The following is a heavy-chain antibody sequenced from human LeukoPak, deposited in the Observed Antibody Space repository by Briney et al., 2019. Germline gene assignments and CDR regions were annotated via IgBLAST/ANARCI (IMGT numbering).Heavy chain of an antibody. CDR3: TRHDVVAVMGHGMAV. CDR1: GASIGSYY. Sequence: PSETLSLTCTVSGASIGSYYWSWMRQPPGKGLEWIGFISQNGIPHYTASLKSRVTISRDTSENQVSLILSSVTAADTAVYYRTRHDVVAVMGHGMAVWGQGTTVTVSS. D-gene: IGHD3-16*01. CDR2: ISQNGIP. V-gene: IGHV4-59*08. J-gene: IGHJ6*02.